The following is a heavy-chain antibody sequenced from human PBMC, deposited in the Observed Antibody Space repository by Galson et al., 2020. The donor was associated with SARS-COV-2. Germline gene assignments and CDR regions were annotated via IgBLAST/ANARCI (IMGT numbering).Heavy chain of an antibody. CDR1: GYSISTTNY. CDR2: IYPSGST. V-gene: IGHV4-38-2*01. D-gene: IGHD3-22*01. J-gene: IGHJ2*01. Sequence: SQTLSLTCAVSGYSISTTNYWGWVRQPPGKGLEWIGSIYPSGSTYYNPSLKSRVTISLDTSKNQFSLRLDPVTAADTALYYCARQGVNMIVLVTVPGWYFDLWGRGTLVTVSS. CDR3: ARQGVNMIVLVTVPGWYFDL.